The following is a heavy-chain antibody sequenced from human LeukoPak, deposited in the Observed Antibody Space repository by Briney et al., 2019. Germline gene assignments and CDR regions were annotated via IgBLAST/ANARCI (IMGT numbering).Heavy chain of an antibody. J-gene: IGHJ4*02. CDR2: IYYSGST. CDR3: ARQVRPYSDFDY. CDR1: GGSIRSSYYY. V-gene: IGHV4-61*05. D-gene: IGHD2-15*01. Sequence: SETLSLTCTVSGGSIRSSYYYWGWLRQPPGKGLEWIGYIYYSGSTNYNPSLKSRVTISVDTSKNQFSLKLSSVTAADTAVYYCARQVRPYSDFDYWGQGTLVTVSS.